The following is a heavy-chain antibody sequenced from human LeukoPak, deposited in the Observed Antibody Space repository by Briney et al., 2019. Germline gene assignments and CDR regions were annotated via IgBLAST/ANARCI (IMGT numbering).Heavy chain of an antibody. Sequence: GGSLRLSCAASGFTFDDYAMHWVRQAPGKDLEWVSGISWNSGSIGYADSVKGRFTISRDNAKNSLYLQMNSLRAEDTALYYCAKALQVPYCGGDCYSSGFDYWGQGTPVTVSS. D-gene: IGHD2-21*02. CDR2: ISWNSGSI. CDR3: AKALQVPYCGGDCYSSGFDY. CDR1: GFTFDDYA. V-gene: IGHV3-9*01. J-gene: IGHJ4*02.